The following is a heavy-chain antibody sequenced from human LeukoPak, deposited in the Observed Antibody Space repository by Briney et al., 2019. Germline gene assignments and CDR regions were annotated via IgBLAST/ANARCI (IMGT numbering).Heavy chain of an antibody. CDR3: AKDPNYYDSSGYPNYFDY. J-gene: IGHJ4*02. Sequence: GGSLRLSCAASGFTFSSYAMSWVRQAPGKGLEWVSAISGSGGSTYYADSVKGRFTISRDNSKNTLYLQMNSLRAEDTAVYYRAKDPNYYDSSGYPNYFDYWGQGTLVTVSS. CDR1: GFTFSSYA. CDR2: ISGSGGST. V-gene: IGHV3-23*01. D-gene: IGHD3-22*01.